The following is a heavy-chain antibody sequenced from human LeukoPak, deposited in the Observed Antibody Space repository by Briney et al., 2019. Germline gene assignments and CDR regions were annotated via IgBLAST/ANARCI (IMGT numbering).Heavy chain of an antibody. CDR3: ARGSDYDDYFYMDF. Sequence: ASVKVSCKASGYTFTGYYMHWVRQAPGQGLEYLGWINPHTGDTHYAQNFQGRVTMTRDTSISTAYMELTRLRSDDTAVYFCARGSDYDDYFYMDFWGKGTTVTVSS. J-gene: IGHJ6*03. V-gene: IGHV1-2*02. CDR1: GYTFTGYY. CDR2: INPHTGDT.